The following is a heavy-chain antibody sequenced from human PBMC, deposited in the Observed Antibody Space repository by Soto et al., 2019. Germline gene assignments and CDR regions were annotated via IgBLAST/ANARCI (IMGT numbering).Heavy chain of an antibody. J-gene: IGHJ2*01. CDR1: GFTFSFYA. V-gene: IGHV3-23*01. D-gene: IGHD4-17*01. CDR3: AKDPDDGDLHWYFDL. Sequence: EMQLWESGGGLVQPGGSLRLSCAASGFTFSFYAMSWVRQAPGKGPAWVSVISSGGVSTYYADSVKGRFTISIDTSKNPLYLQMRSLRAEDAAVYYCAKDPDDGDLHWYFDLWGRGTLVTVAS. CDR2: ISSGGVST.